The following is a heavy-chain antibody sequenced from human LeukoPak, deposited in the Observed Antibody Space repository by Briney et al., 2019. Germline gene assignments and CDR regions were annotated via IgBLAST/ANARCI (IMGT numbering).Heavy chain of an antibody. Sequence: PGRSLRLSCAASGFTFDDYAMHWVRQAPGKGLEWVSAISGTGSDTNYADSVKGRFTISRDNSKNTLFLQMNSLRAEDTAIYYCAKHCSSAACYRFEYWGQGTLVTVSS. D-gene: IGHD2-2*01. CDR1: GFTFDDYA. CDR3: AKHCSSAACYRFEY. V-gene: IGHV3-23*01. CDR2: ISGTGSDT. J-gene: IGHJ4*02.